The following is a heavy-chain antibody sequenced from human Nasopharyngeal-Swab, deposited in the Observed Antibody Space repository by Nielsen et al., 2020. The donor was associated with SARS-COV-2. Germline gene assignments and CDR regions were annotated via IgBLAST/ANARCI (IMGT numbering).Heavy chain of an antibody. CDR2: IKPDGSEK. CDR3: ARDWSRAFDV. J-gene: IGHJ3*01. V-gene: IGHV3-7*01. Sequence: GESLKISCAASGFTFSILWMSWVRQVPGKGLEWVADIKPDGSEKFYVDSVKGRFTISRDNAKNSMSLQMNSLRVEDTAVYYCARDWSRAFDVWGQGTMVTVSS. CDR1: GFTFSILW.